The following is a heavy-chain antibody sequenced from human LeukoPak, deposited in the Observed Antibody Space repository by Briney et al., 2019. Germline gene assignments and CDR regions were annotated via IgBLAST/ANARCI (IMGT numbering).Heavy chain of an antibody. Sequence: GGSLRLSFAASGLKFDDYGMSWVGQAPGKGLDWVCDINWNGAWTGYADSVKGRFTISRDNAKNSLYLQMNSLRAEDTALYYCAGYYYDSSRGFDLWGQGTLVTVSA. CDR2: INWNGAWT. CDR1: GLKFDDYG. CDR3: AGYYYDSSRGFDL. D-gene: IGHD3-22*01. J-gene: IGHJ5*02. V-gene: IGHV3-20*03.